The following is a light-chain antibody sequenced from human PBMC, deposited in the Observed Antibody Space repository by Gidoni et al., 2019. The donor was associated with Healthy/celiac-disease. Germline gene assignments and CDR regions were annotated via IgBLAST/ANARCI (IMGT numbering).Light chain of an antibody. CDR3: QQYDSISRT. Sequence: DIVMTQSPDSLAVSLGERATINCKSSQSVLYSSNNKNYLAWYQQKPGQPPKLLIYWASTRESGVPDRFSGSGSGTDFTLTISSLQAEDVAVYYCQQYDSISRTFXXXTKVEIK. J-gene: IGKJ1*01. CDR2: WAS. V-gene: IGKV4-1*01. CDR1: QSVLYSSNNKNY.